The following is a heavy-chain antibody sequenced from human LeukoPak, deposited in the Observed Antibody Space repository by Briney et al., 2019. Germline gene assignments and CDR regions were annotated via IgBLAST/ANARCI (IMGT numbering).Heavy chain of an antibody. CDR2: INHSGST. CDR3: ARPLLEGYFDY. Sequence: PSETLSLTCTVSGGSISSSSYYWSWIRQPPGKGLEWIGEINHSGSTNYNPSLKSRVTISVDTSKNQFSLKLSSVTAADTAVYYCARPLLEGYFDYWGQGTLVTVSS. V-gene: IGHV4-39*01. J-gene: IGHJ4*02. CDR1: GGSISSSSYY.